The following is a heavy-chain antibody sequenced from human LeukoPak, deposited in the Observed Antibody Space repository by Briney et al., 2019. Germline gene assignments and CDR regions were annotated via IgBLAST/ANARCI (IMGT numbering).Heavy chain of an antibody. J-gene: IGHJ4*02. Sequence: SETLSLTCAVYGESLSNYYWSWIRQPPGKGLEWIGEINHYGSTNYNPSLKSRITISVDTSKNQFSLKLSSVTAADTAVYYCARGKISTDYYFDYWGQGTLVTVSS. V-gene: IGHV4-34*01. CDR3: ARGKISTDYYFDY. CDR2: INHYGST. D-gene: IGHD2-21*01. CDR1: GESLSNYY.